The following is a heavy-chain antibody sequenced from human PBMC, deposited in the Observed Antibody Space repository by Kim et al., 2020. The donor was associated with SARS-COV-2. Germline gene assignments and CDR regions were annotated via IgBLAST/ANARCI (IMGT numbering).Heavy chain of an antibody. Sequence: SVKVSCKASGGTFSSYAISWVRQAPGQGLEWMGGIIPIFGTANYAQKFQGRVTITADESTSTAYMELSSLRSEDTAVYYCAVLVLWFGELSWFDPWGQGTLVTVSS. CDR1: GGTFSSYA. CDR2: IIPIFGTA. CDR3: AVLVLWFGELSWFDP. D-gene: IGHD3-10*01. J-gene: IGHJ5*02. V-gene: IGHV1-69*13.